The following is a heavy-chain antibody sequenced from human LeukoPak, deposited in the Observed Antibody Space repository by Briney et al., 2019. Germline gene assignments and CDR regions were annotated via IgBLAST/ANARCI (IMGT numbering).Heavy chain of an antibody. Sequence: GGSLRLSCAASGFTFSSYAMHWVRQAPGKGLEWVAVISYDGSNKYYADSVKGRFTISRDNSKNTLYLQMNSLRAEDTAVYYCARDGAIVVVTEDAFDIWGQGTMVTVSS. CDR3: ARDGAIVVVTEDAFDI. CDR2: ISYDGSNK. CDR1: GFTFSSYA. D-gene: IGHD2-21*02. J-gene: IGHJ3*02. V-gene: IGHV3-30-3*01.